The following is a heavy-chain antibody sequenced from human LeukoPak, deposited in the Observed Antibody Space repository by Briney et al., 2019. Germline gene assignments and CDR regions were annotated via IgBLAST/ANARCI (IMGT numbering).Heavy chain of an antibody. CDR3: ATPLSFDF. V-gene: IGHV3-23*01. CDR1: GFTFSDYA. CDR2: VSGSGSST. J-gene: IGHJ4*02. Sequence: GGSLRLSCAASGFTFSDYAMSWVRQAPGMGLEWVSAVSGSGSSTYYADSVKGRFTISRDNSKNTLYLQMNSLRAEDTAVYYCATPLSFDFWGQGTLVTVSS.